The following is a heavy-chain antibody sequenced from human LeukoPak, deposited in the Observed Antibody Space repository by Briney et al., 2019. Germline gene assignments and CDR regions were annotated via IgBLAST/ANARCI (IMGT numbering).Heavy chain of an antibody. Sequence: GASLRLSCAASGFTFSSYSMNWVRQAPGKGLEWVSSISSSSSYIYYADAVKGRFTISRDNAKNSLYLQMNRLRAEDTAVYYCARALNYDFWSGYPTFDYWGQGTLVTVSS. CDR2: ISSSSSYI. V-gene: IGHV3-21*01. D-gene: IGHD3-3*01. CDR3: ARALNYDFWSGYPTFDY. CDR1: GFTFSSYS. J-gene: IGHJ4*02.